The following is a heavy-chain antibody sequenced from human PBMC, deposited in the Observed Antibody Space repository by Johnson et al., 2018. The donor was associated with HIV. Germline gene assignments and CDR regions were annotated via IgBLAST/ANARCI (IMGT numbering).Heavy chain of an antibody. CDR2: IKSETDGGTT. CDR1: GFTFSSYD. V-gene: IGHV3-15*01. D-gene: IGHD1-26*01. CDR3: ARVQSLQWELLDGDAFDI. Sequence: VQLVESGGGLVQPGGSLRLSCAASGFTFSSYDMHWVRQAPGKGLEWVGRIKSETDGGTTDYAAPVKDRFIISRDDSKDTLYLQMNSLKTEDTAVYYCARVQSLQWELLDGDAFDIWGQGTMVTVSS. J-gene: IGHJ3*02.